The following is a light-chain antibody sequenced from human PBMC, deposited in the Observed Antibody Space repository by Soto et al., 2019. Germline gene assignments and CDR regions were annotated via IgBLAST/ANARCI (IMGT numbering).Light chain of an antibody. V-gene: IGLV1-44*01. CDR2: RDN. J-gene: IGLJ2*01. CDR3: ATWDDSLNGVV. Sequence: QSVLTQPPSASGTPGQTVIISCSGSSSNIGSHSVNWYRHLPGTASKLLIFRDNRQFSRVPDRISGSKSGTSASLVISGLQSEDEADYFCATWDDSLNGVVFGGRTKLTVL. CDR1: SSNIGSHS.